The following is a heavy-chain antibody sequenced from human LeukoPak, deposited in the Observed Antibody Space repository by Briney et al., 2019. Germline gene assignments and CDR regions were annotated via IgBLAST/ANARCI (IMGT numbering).Heavy chain of an antibody. CDR3: ARYRNLPHDYTLS. CDR2: VNPASGGT. V-gene: IGHV1-2*06. D-gene: IGHD4-11*01. Sequence: ASVKVSCKASGYSFTGYYINWFRQAPGRGLEWLGRVNPASGGTDYAQQFQGRVTMTRDTSITTAYMELNSLISDDTALSFCARYRNLPHDYTLSWAQETLVTVSS. CDR1: GYSFTGYY. J-gene: IGHJ4*02.